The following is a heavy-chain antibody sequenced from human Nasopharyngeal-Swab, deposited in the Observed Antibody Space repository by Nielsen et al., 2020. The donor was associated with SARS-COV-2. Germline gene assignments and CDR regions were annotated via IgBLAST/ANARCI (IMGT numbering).Heavy chain of an antibody. CDR2: IYYSGIS. J-gene: IGHJ6*03. V-gene: IGHV4-39*01. Sequence: WLRQPPGKGLEWIGSIYYSGISNYNPSIESRVTRSVDTSKNQFSLKMSSVTAADTAVYYCARLRATVTTSYYYYYYMDVRGKGTTVTVSS. CDR3: ARLRATVTTSYYYYYYMDV. D-gene: IGHD4-11*01.